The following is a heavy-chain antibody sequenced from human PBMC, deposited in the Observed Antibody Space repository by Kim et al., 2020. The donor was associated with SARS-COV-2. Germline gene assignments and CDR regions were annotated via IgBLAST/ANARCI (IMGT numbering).Heavy chain of an antibody. J-gene: IGHJ2*01. CDR1: GGSISSYY. D-gene: IGHD2-2*01. CDR2: IYYSGST. Sequence: SETLSLTCTVSGGSISSYYWSWIRQPPGKGLEWIGYIYYSGSTNYNPSLKSRVTISVDTSKNQFSLKLSSVTAADTAVYYCARSSTSWIGWYFDLWGRGTLVTVSS. V-gene: IGHV4-59*13. CDR3: ARSSTSWIGWYFDL.